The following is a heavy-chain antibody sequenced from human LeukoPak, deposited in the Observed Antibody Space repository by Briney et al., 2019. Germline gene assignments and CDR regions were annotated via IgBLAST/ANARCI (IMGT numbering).Heavy chain of an antibody. CDR1: GGSTSSDSYY. Sequence: SETLSLTCTVSGGSTSSDSYYWGWIRQPLGKGLEWIGDIYYSGSSYYNPSLKSRVTISVDKSKNQFSLKLSSVTAADTAAFYCARRVSKSGRYDYWGQGTLVTVSS. D-gene: IGHD5/OR15-5a*01. J-gene: IGHJ4*02. CDR2: IYYSGSS. CDR3: ARRVSKSGRYDY. V-gene: IGHV4-39*01.